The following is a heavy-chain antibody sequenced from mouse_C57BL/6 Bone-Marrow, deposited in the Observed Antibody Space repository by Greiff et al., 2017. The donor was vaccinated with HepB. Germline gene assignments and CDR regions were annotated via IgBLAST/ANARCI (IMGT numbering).Heavy chain of an antibody. Sequence: EVQRVESGGDLVKPGGSLKLSCAASGFTFSSYGMSWVRQTPDKRLEWVATISSGGSYTYYPDSVKGRFTISRDNAKNTLYLQMSSLKSEDTAMYYCARRTTVVASVDYWGQGTTLTVSS. CDR1: GFTFSSYG. J-gene: IGHJ2*01. CDR3: ARRTTVVASVDY. CDR2: ISSGGSYT. V-gene: IGHV5-6*01. D-gene: IGHD1-1*01.